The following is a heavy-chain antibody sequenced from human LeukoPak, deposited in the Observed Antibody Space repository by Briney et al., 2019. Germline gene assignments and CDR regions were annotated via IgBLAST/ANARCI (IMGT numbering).Heavy chain of an antibody. V-gene: IGHV3-23*01. D-gene: IGHD3-22*01. CDR2: ISGSGGRA. J-gene: IGHJ4*02. Sequence: PGGSLRLSCAASGFTFSSYTMSWVRQAPGKGLEWVAGISGSGGRAYYADSVKGRFTISRDNSNNTLYLQMNSLRAEDTAMYYCAKRAYCDGSGRFYFDHWGQGTLVTVSS. CDR3: AKRAYCDGSGRFYFDH. CDR1: GFTFSSYT.